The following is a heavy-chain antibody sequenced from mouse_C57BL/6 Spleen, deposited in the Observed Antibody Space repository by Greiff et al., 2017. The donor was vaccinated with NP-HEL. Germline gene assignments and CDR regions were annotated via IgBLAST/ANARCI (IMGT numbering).Heavy chain of an antibody. D-gene: IGHD1-1*01. CDR2: IYPGSGNT. CDR3: ASDRLFTTVVPLFDY. V-gene: IGHV1-76*01. CDR1: GYTFTDYY. Sequence: VQLQQSGAELVRPGASVKLSCKASGYTFTDYYINWVKQRPGQGLEWIARIYPGSGNTYYNEKFKGKATLTAEKSSSTAYMQLSSLTSEDSAVDFCASDRLFTTVVPLFDYWGQGTTLTVSS. J-gene: IGHJ2*01.